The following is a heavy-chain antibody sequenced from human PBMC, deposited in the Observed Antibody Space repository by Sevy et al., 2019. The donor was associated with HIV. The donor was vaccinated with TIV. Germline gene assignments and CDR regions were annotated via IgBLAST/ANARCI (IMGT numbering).Heavy chain of an antibody. Sequence: GGSLRLSCAASGFTFSDHYVDWVRQAPGKGLEWVGRIRNRPNSYTTENAASVKGRFTIPRDDSRNSVYLKMNSLKPQDSAVYYCVRGPNCGVGGCQQISPYCLDVWGKGATVTVSS. CDR3: VRGPNCGVGGCQQISPYCLDV. D-gene: IGHD2-15*01. CDR1: GFTFSDHY. V-gene: IGHV3-72*01. CDR2: IRNRPNSYTT. J-gene: IGHJ6*03.